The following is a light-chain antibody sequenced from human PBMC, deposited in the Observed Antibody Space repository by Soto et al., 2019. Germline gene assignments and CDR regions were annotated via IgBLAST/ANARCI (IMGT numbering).Light chain of an antibody. CDR3: QQYSSYWT. V-gene: IGKV1-5*01. CDR1: QSISSW. CDR2: DAS. J-gene: IGKJ1*01. Sequence: DIQMTQSPSTLSASVGDRLTITCRASQSISSWVAWYQQKPGKPPKLLIYDASSLESGVPSRFSGSGSGTEFTLTISSLQPDDFATYYCQQYSSYWTFGQGTKVDIK.